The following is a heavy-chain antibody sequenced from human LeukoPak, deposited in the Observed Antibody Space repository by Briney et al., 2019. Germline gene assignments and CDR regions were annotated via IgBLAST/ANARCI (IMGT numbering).Heavy chain of an antibody. J-gene: IGHJ5*02. Sequence: GGSLRLSCAASRFTFSSYGMHWVRQAPGKGLEWVAVIWYDGSNKYYADSVKGRFTISRDNSKNTLYLQMNSLRAEDTAVYYCARGRGDHTRPRFDPWGQGTLVTASS. CDR1: RFTFSSYG. CDR3: ARGRGDHTRPRFDP. CDR2: IWYDGSNK. D-gene: IGHD2-21*02. V-gene: IGHV3-33*01.